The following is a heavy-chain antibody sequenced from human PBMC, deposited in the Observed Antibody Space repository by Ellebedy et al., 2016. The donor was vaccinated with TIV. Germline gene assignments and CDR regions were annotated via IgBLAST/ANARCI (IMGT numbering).Heavy chain of an antibody. D-gene: IGHD1-26*01. CDR3: ARSGELDS. Sequence: PGGSLRPSCAASGFTFTNYAMNWVRQAPGNGLEWVSSISSTGYYISYADSVKGRFTISRDDAMSSLFLQMNSLSAEDTAVYYCARSGELDSWGQGTLVTVSS. CDR1: GFTFTNYA. CDR2: ISSTGYYI. V-gene: IGHV3-21*01. J-gene: IGHJ4*02.